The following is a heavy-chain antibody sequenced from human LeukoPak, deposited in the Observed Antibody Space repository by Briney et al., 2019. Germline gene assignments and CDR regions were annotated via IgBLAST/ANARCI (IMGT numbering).Heavy chain of an antibody. J-gene: IGHJ4*02. D-gene: IGHD3-3*01. Sequence: GGSLRLSGAASGFTFSSYAMSWVRQAPGKGLEWVSAISGSGGSTYYADSVKGRFTISRDNSKNTLYLQMNSLRAEDTAVYYCAKDPGKFWSGHDYWGQGTLVTVSS. CDR1: GFTFSSYA. CDR2: ISGSGGST. V-gene: IGHV3-23*01. CDR3: AKDPGKFWSGHDY.